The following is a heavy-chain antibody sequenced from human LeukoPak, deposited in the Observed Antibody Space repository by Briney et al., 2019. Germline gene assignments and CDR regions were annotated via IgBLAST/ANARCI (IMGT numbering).Heavy chain of an antibody. CDR1: GYTFTGYY. V-gene: IGHV1-69*13. CDR2: IIPIFGTA. Sequence: SVKVSCKASGYTFTGYYMHWVRQAPGQGLEWMGGIIPIFGTANYAQKFQGRVTITADESTSTAYMELSSLRSEDTAVYYCARGVTHTMVRGVTTILDAFDIWGQGTMVTVSS. D-gene: IGHD3-10*01. CDR3: ARGVTHTMVRGVTTILDAFDI. J-gene: IGHJ3*02.